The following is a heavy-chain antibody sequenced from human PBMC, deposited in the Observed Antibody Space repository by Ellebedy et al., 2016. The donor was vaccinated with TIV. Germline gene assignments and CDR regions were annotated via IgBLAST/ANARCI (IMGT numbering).Heavy chain of an antibody. CDR3: ARFSYYDSSGYDY. Sequence: MPGGSLRLSCPVSGGPISSYYWSWIRQPPGKGLEWIGYIYYSGSTNSNPSLKSRVTISVDTSKNQFSLKLSFVTAADTAVYYCARFSYYDSSGYDYWGQGNLVTVSS. CDR1: GGPISSYY. V-gene: IGHV4-59*01. J-gene: IGHJ4*02. CDR2: IYYSGST. D-gene: IGHD3-22*01.